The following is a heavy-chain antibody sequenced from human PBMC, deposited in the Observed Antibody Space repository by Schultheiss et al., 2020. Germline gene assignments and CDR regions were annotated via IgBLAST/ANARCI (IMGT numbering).Heavy chain of an antibody. CDR2: IYYTGDT. V-gene: IGHV4-31*03. J-gene: IGHJ4*02. Sequence: TLSLTCTVSGGSISSGGYYWSWIRQHPGKGLEWIGYIYYTGDTYYNPSLKSRVTISLDTSKNQFSLKLNSVTAADTAVYYCARDDRDGYKDWGQGTLVTVSS. CDR1: GGSISSGGYY. CDR3: ARDDRDGYKD. D-gene: IGHD5-24*01.